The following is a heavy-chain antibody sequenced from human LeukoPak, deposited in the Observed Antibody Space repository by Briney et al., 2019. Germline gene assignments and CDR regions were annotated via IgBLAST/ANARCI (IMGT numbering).Heavy chain of an antibody. CDR1: GFTFSSYA. V-gene: IGHV3-23*01. Sequence: GGSLRLSCAASGFTFSSYAMSWVRQAPGKGLEWVSAISASGGSTYYADSVKGRLTISRDNSKNTLYLQMNSLRAEDTAVYYCAKAQSSSGDYWGQGTLVTVSS. CDR3: AKAQSSSGDY. D-gene: IGHD6-13*01. CDR2: ISASGGST. J-gene: IGHJ4*02.